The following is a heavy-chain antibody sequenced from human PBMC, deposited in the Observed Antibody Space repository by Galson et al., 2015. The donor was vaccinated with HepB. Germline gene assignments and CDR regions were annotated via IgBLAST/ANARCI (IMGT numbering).Heavy chain of an antibody. D-gene: IGHD3-22*01. V-gene: IGHV3-23*01. CDR1: GFTFSSYA. CDR2: ISGSGGST. J-gene: IGHJ4*02. Sequence: SLRLSCAASGFTFSSYAMSWVRQAPGKGLEWVSAISGSGGSTYYADSVKGRFTISRDNSKNTLYLQMNSLRAEDTAVYCCAKDLADSSGYYEDYWGQGTLVTVSS. CDR3: AKDLADSSGYYEDY.